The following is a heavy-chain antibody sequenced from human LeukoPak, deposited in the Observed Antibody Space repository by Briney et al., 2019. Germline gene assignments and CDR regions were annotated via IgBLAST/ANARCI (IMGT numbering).Heavy chain of an antibody. J-gene: IGHJ4*02. D-gene: IGHD5-18*01. CDR3: ARVGGYSYGNYYFNY. CDR2: ISHSGST. CDR1: GYSISSGYY. V-gene: IGHV4-38-2*02. Sequence: SETLSLTCTVSGYSISSGYYWGWIRQPPGKGLDWIGSISHSGSTYYNPSLRSRVTISIDTSKNQFSLRLNSVTATDTAVYYCARVGGYSYGNYYFNYWGQGTLVTVSS.